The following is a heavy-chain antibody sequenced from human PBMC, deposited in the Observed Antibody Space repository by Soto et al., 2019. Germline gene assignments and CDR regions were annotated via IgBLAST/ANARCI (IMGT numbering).Heavy chain of an antibody. CDR3: AKDLLTGRTLYYYGMDV. V-gene: IGHV3-43*01. J-gene: IGHJ6*02. Sequence: GGSLRLSCAASGFTFDDYTMHWVRQAPGKGLEWVSLISWDGGSTYYADSVKGRFTISRDNSKNSLYLQMNSLRTEDTALYYCAKDLLTGRTLYYYGMDVWGQGTTVTRLL. CDR1: GFTFDDYT. CDR2: ISWDGGST. D-gene: IGHD7-27*01.